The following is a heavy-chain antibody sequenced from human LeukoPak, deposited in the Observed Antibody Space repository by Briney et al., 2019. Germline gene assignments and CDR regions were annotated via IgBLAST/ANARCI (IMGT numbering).Heavy chain of an antibody. CDR2: IYTSGST. CDR1: GGSISSYY. Sequence: SETLSLTCAVSGGSISSYYWSWIRQPAGKGLEWIGRIYTSGSTNYNPSLKSRVTMSVDTSKNQFSLKLSSVTAADTAVYYRARDPSSWYYSDYWGQGTLVTVSS. J-gene: IGHJ4*02. V-gene: IGHV4-4*07. D-gene: IGHD6-13*01. CDR3: ARDPSSWYYSDY.